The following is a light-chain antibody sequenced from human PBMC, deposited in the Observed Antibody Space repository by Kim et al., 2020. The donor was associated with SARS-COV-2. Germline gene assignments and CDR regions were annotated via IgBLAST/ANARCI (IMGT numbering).Light chain of an antibody. Sequence: SYELTQPPSVSVSPGKTARITCGGNNIGSKSVHWYQQKPGQAPVLVIYYDSDRPSGIPERFSGSNSGNTATLTISRVEVGDEADYDCQVWDSSSDHGVFGGGTQLTVL. V-gene: IGLV3-21*04. CDR3: QVWDSSSDHGV. CDR1: NIGSKS. J-gene: IGLJ2*01. CDR2: YDS.